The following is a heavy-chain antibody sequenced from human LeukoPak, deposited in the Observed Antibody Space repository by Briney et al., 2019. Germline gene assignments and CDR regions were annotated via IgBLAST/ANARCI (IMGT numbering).Heavy chain of an antibody. CDR1: GYTLTELS. V-gene: IGHV1-24*01. Sequence: EASVKVSCKVSGYTLTELSMHWVRQAPGKGLEWMGGFDPEDGETIYAQKFQGRATMTEDTSTDTAYMELSSLRSEDTAVYYCATDPIVGATFHFDYWGQGTLVTVSS. CDR3: ATDPIVGATFHFDY. D-gene: IGHD1-26*01. CDR2: FDPEDGET. J-gene: IGHJ4*02.